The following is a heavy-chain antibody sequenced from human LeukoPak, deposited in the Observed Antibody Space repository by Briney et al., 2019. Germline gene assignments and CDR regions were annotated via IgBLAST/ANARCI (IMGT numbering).Heavy chain of an antibody. D-gene: IGHD4-17*01. J-gene: IGHJ1*01. CDR1: GYTFTSYD. V-gene: IGHV1-8*01. Sequence: ASVKVSCKASGYTFTSYDINWVRQATGQGLEWMGWMNPNSGNTGYAQKFQGRVTMTRNTSISTAYMELSSLRAEDTAVYYCARDRPVYGDYVWGPGFFQHWGQGTLVTVSS. CDR3: ARDRPVYGDYVWGPGFFQH. CDR2: MNPNSGNT.